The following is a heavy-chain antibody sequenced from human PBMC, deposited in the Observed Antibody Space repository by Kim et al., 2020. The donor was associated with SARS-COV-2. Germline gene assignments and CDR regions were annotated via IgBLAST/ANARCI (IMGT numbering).Heavy chain of an antibody. CDR3: ARQSDYGDYDERAYY. J-gene: IGHJ6*01. D-gene: IGHD4-17*01. V-gene: IGHV3-33*01. CDR2: TRNDGRDK. CDR1: GFTFSSYG. Sequence: GGSLRLSCEASGFTFSSYGMHWVRQAPGKGLEWVSVTRNDGRDKYYADSVKGRFTITRDNSRNTLYLQMSSRRDEDTAAYYCARQSDYGDYDERAYY.